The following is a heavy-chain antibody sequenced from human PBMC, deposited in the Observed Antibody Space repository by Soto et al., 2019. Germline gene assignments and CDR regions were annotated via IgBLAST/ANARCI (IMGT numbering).Heavy chain of an antibody. J-gene: IGHJ4*02. CDR3: ATGILWLRYFDY. CDR2: FDPEDGET. D-gene: IGHD5-18*01. CDR1: GYTLTELS. V-gene: IGHV1-24*01. Sequence: ASVKVSCKVSGYTLTELSMHWVRQAPGKGLEWMGGFDPEDGETIYEQKFQGRVTMTEDTSTDTAYMELSSLRSEDTAVYYCATGILWLRYFDYWGQGTLVTVSS.